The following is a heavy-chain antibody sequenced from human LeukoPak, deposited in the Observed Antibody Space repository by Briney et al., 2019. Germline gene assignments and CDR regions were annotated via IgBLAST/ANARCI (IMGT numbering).Heavy chain of an antibody. D-gene: IGHD3-16*01. CDR1: GDSVSSNSAA. J-gene: IGHJ4*02. Sequence: SQTLSLTCALSGDSVSSNSAAWDWIRQSPSRGLEFLGRTYYRSKWYNDYALSVKSRVTINPDTSKNQFSLQLNSVTPDDTAVYYCASGWGGHFDYWGQGTLVTVSS. V-gene: IGHV6-1*01. CDR3: ASGWGGHFDY. CDR2: TYYRSKWYN.